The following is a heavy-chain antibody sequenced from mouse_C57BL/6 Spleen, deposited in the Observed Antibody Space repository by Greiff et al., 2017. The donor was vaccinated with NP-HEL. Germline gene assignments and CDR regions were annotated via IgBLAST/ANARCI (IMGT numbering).Heavy chain of an antibody. Sequence: EVQLQQSGPELVKPGASVKISCKASGYTFTDYYMNWVKQSHGKSLEWIGDINPNNGGTSYNQKFKGKATLTVDKSSSTAYMELRSLTSEDSAVYYCARGRWLLPYWGQGTLVTVSA. CDR3: ARGRWLLPY. J-gene: IGHJ3*01. D-gene: IGHD2-3*01. CDR2: INPNNGGT. CDR1: GYTFTDYY. V-gene: IGHV1-26*01.